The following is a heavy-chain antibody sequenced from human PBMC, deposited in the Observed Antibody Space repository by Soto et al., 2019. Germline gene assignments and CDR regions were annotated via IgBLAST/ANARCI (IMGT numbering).Heavy chain of an antibody. V-gene: IGHV1-69*13. J-gene: IGHJ6*02. CDR3: ARGRGGYYYYGMDV. CDR1: GGTFSSYA. Sequence: SVKVSCKASGGTFSSYAISWVRQAPGQGLEWMGGIIPIFGTANYAQKFQGRVTITADESTSTAYMELRSLRSDDTAVYYCARGRGGYYYYGMDVWGQGTTVTVSS. CDR2: IIPIFGTA. D-gene: IGHD2-15*01.